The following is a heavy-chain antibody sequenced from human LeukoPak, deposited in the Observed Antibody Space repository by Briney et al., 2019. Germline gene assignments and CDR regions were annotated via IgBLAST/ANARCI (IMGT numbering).Heavy chain of an antibody. CDR2: IIPIFGTA. CDR3: ASGLERGLPAAPARWFDP. D-gene: IGHD2-2*01. Sequence: SVKVSCKASGGTFSSYAISWVRQAPGQGLEWMGGIIPIFGTASYAQKFQGRVTITADESTSTAYMELSSLRSEDTAVYYCASGLERGLPAAPARWFDPWGQGTLVTVSS. J-gene: IGHJ5*02. V-gene: IGHV1-69*13. CDR1: GGTFSSYA.